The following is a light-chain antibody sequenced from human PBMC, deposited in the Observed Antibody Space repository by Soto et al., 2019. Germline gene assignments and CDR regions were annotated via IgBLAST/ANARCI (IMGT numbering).Light chain of an antibody. CDR1: QSVSSGY. CDR2: GAS. V-gene: IGKV3-20*01. J-gene: IGKJ1*01. Sequence: EIVLTQSPGTLSLSPGERATLSCRASQSVSSGYLAWYQQKPGQAPRLLLSGASRRATGIPDRFSGSGSGTDFTLPIRRLDPEHFAVYYCQQYDNYPRTFAQATKVEIK. CDR3: QQYDNYPRT.